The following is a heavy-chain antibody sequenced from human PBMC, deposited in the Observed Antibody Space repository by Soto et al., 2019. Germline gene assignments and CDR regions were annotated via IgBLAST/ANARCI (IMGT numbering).Heavy chain of an antibody. Sequence: GGSLRLSCAASGFTFRGSSLSWVRQAPGKGLEWLSYIGKTRNVFDYAESVRGRFTISRDDATNSLFLQMNSLRVDDSAVYYCERDVNWAFDLWSQGTLVTVSS. V-gene: IGHV3-48*01. CDR1: GFTFRGSS. CDR3: ERDVNWAFDL. D-gene: IGHD7-27*01. J-gene: IGHJ4*02. CDR2: IGKTRNVF.